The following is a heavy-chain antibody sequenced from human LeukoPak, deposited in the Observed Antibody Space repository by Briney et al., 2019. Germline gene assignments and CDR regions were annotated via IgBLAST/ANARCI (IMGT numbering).Heavy chain of an antibody. Sequence: PSETLSLTCTVSGASISHYFWSWIRQPPGKGLESIGNIYYTGISNYNPSLKSRVTISVDTSKNQFSLKLSSVTAADTAVYYCARGRVLWFGELSYYFDYWGQGTLVTVSS. CDR1: GASISHYF. V-gene: IGHV4-59*12. D-gene: IGHD3-10*01. CDR3: ARGRVLWFGELSYYFDY. CDR2: IYYTGIS. J-gene: IGHJ4*02.